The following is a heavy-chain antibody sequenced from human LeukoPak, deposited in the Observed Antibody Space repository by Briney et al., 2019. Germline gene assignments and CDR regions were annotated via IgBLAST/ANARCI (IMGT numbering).Heavy chain of an antibody. V-gene: IGHV4-39*01. J-gene: IGHJ6*02. CDR3: ARHYDMRYGMDF. CDR2: ISYSGST. CDR1: GGSISRSSYY. D-gene: IGHD3-9*01. Sequence: SQTLSLTCTVSGGSISRSSYYWGWIRQSPGKGLEWIGSISYSGSTYYNPSLKSRVTISVDTSKKQVSLKVTSVTAADTAVYYCARHYDMRYGMDFWGQGTTVTVSS.